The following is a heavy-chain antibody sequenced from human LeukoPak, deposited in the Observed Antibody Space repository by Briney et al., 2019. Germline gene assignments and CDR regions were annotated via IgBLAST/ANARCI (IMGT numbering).Heavy chain of an antibody. CDR1: GFTFSSYG. CDR3: AKAMSGYDFRLDY. Sequence: PGGSLRLSCAASGFTFSSYGMHWVRQAPGKGLEWVAVILSDGSKEFYTDSVKGRFTISRDNSKNTLYLQMNSLRAEDTAVHYCAKAMSGYDFRLDYWGQGTLVTVSS. V-gene: IGHV3-30*02. CDR2: ILSDGSKE. D-gene: IGHD5-12*01. J-gene: IGHJ4*02.